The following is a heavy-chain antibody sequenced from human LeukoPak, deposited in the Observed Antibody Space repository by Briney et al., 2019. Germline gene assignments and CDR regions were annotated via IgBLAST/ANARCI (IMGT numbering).Heavy chain of an antibody. J-gene: IGHJ4*02. V-gene: IGHV3-9*01. Sequence: QTGGSLRLSCAASGFTFDDYAMHWVRQAPGKGLEWVSGISWNSGTIGYADSVKGRFTISRDNAKNSLYLQTNSLRAEDTALYYCAKDRYSSSSGVDYWGQGTLVTVSS. CDR1: GFTFDDYA. CDR3: AKDRYSSSSGVDY. CDR2: ISWNSGTI. D-gene: IGHD6-6*01.